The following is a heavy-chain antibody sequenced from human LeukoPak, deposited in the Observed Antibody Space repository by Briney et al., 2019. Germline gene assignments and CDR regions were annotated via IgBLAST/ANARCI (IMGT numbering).Heavy chain of an antibody. CDR3: AKEGIAARRGSVDY. Sequence: GGSLRLSCAASGFTFSGYAMSWVRQAPGKGLEWVSAISGSGGSTYYADSVKGRFTISRDNSKNTLYLQMNSLRAEDTAVYYCAKEGIAARRGSVDYWGQGTLVTVSS. D-gene: IGHD6-6*01. J-gene: IGHJ4*02. V-gene: IGHV3-23*01. CDR2: ISGSGGST. CDR1: GFTFSGYA.